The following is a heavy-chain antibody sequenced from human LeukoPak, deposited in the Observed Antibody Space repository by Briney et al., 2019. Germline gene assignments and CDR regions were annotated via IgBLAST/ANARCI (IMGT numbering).Heavy chain of an antibody. Sequence: SGTLSLSCTVSGVSISSGTSYWGCIRQPPGEGLEWIVSIYYSGNTYYNASRKSQVSISIDTSKNQFFLKLTSVAADHTAFYYCARQTCSGLFILPGGEGTLVTVPS. CDR1: GVSISSGTSY. CDR2: IYYSGNT. J-gene: IGHJ4*02. CDR3: ARQTCSGLFILP. V-gene: IGHV4-39*01. D-gene: IGHD3/OR15-3a*01.